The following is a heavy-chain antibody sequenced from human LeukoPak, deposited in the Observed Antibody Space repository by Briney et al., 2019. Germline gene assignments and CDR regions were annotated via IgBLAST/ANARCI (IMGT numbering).Heavy chain of an antibody. Sequence: PGGSLRLSCAASGFTFSSYGMHWVRQAPGKGLEWIGEINRSGSTNYNPSLKSRVTISVDTSKNQFSLKLSSVTAAADTAVYYCARSYNWKRIGAFDIWGQGTMVTVSS. J-gene: IGHJ3*02. CDR1: GFTFSSYG. CDR2: INRSGST. D-gene: IGHD1-20*01. CDR3: ARSYNWKRIGAFDI. V-gene: IGHV4-34*01.